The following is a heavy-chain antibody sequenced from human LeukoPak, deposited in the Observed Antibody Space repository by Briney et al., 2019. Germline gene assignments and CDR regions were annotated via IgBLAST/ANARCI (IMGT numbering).Heavy chain of an antibody. D-gene: IGHD7-27*01. CDR2: INPNSGGT. Sequence: ASVKVSCEASGYTFTGYYMHWVLQAPGQGLEWMGRINPNSGGTNYAQKFQGRVTMTRDTSISTAYMELSRLRSDDTAVYYCARAPEPTGDGFEYYFDYWGQGTLVTVSS. CDR1: GYTFTGYY. CDR3: ARAPEPTGDGFEYYFDY. V-gene: IGHV1-2*06. J-gene: IGHJ4*02.